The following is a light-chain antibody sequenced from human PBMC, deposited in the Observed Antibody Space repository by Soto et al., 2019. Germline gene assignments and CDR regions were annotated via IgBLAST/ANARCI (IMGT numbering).Light chain of an antibody. CDR2: DAS. J-gene: IGKJ5*01. V-gene: IGKV3-11*01. CDR3: QQRSSWPIT. Sequence: EIVLPPSPGTLSLSPVERATLSCRASQSVTSYLAWYQQRPGQAPRLLIYDASRRATGIPARFSGSGSGADFTLTISTLEPEEFAVYYGQQRSSWPITFGQGTRLEIK. CDR1: QSVTSY.